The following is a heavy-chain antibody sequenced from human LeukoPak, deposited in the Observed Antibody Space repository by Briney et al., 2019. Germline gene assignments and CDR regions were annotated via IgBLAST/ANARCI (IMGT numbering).Heavy chain of an antibody. CDR1: GYTFTSYY. Sequence: GASVKVSCKASGYTFTSYYMHWVRQAPGQGLEWMGIINPSGGSTGYAQKFQGRVTMTRDTSISTAYMELSRLRSDDTAVYYCARLKYYYDSSGSRAEYFQHWGQGTLVTASS. CDR2: INPSGGST. D-gene: IGHD3-22*01. V-gene: IGHV1-46*01. CDR3: ARLKYYYDSSGSRAEYFQH. J-gene: IGHJ1*01.